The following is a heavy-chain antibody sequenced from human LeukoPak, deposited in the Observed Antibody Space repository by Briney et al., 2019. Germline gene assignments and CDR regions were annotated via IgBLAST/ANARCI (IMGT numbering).Heavy chain of an antibody. J-gene: IGHJ4*02. V-gene: IGHV3-72*01. CDR1: GFTFSDHY. Sequence: GGSLRLSCAASGFTFSDHYMDWVRQAPGKGLEWVGRARNKANSYTTEYAASVKGRFTISRDDSKNSLYLQMNSLKTEDTAVYYCARGGGYGDYDYWGQGTLVTVFS. CDR3: ARGGGYGDYDY. D-gene: IGHD4-17*01. CDR2: ARNKANSYTT.